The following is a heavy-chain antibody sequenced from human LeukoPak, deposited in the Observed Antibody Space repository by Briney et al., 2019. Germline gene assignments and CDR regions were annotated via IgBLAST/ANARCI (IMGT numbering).Heavy chain of an antibody. V-gene: IGHV3-30*02. CDR2: IRSDGSNT. Sequence: GGSLRLSCAGSGFSFSSYGMHWVRQAPGKGLEWMAFIRSDGSNTFYADSVKGRFTISRDDSKNTLYVQMNSLRAEDTAVYYCARTTVSFDYWGQGTLVTVSS. J-gene: IGHJ4*02. CDR1: GFSFSSYG. CDR3: ARTTVSFDY. D-gene: IGHD4-17*01.